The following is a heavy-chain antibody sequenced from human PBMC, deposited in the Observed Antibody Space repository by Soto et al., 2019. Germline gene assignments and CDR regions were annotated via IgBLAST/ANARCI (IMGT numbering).Heavy chain of an antibody. J-gene: IGHJ4*02. CDR1: GGSISSGGYS. V-gene: IGHV4-30-2*01. D-gene: IGHD5-18*01. CDR3: ASVDTAMVRFDY. Sequence: TLSLTCAVSGGSISSGGYSWSWIRQPPGKGLEWIGYIYHSGSTYYNPSLKSRVTISVDRSKNQFSLKLSSVTAADTAVYYCASVDTAMVRFDYWGQGTLVTVSS. CDR2: IYHSGST.